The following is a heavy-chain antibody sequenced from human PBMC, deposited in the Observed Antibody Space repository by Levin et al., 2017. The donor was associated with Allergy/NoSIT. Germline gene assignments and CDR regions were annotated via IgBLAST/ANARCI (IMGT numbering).Heavy chain of an antibody. CDR2: ISSSSSYI. V-gene: IGHV3-21*01. J-gene: IGHJ6*02. CDR1: GFTFSSYS. Sequence: GGSLRLSCAASGFTFSSYSMNWVRQAPGKGLEWVSSISSSSSYIYYADSVKGRFTISRDNAKNSLYLQMNSLRAEDTAVYYCARDDIVVVPAAIAHPYYYYYGMDVWGQGTTVTVSS. CDR3: ARDDIVVVPAAIAHPYYYYYGMDV. D-gene: IGHD2-2*01.